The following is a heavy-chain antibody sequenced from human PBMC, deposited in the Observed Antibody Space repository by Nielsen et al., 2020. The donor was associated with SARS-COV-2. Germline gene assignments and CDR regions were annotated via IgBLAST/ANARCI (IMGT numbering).Heavy chain of an antibody. J-gene: IGHJ6*02. CDR3: ARVSGSSPQFDYYYYGMDV. Sequence: GESLKISCAASGFTFSSYGMHWVRQAPGKGLEWVAVIWYDGSNKYYADSVKGRFTISRDNSKNTLYLQMNSLRAEDTAVYYCARVSGSSPQFDYYYYGMDVWGQGTTVPSP. D-gene: IGHD3-10*01. CDR2: IWYDGSNK. V-gene: IGHV3-33*01. CDR1: GFTFSSYG.